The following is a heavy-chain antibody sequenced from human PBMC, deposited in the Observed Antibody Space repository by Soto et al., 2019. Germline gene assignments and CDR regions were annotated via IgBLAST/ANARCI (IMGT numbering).Heavy chain of an antibody. CDR1: GFTFSSYG. CDR2: ISYDGSNK. J-gene: IGHJ4*02. Sequence: QVQLVESGGGVVQPGRSLRLSCAASGFTFSSYGMHWVRQAPGKGLEWVAVISYDGSNKYYADSVKGRFTISRDNSKNTLYLQMNSLRAEDTAVYYCAKDRPTTIADWGQGTLVTVSS. V-gene: IGHV3-30*18. D-gene: IGHD5-12*01. CDR3: AKDRPTTIAD.